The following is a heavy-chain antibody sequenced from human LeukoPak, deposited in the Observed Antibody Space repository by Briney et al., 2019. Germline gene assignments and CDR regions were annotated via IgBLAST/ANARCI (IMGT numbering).Heavy chain of an antibody. J-gene: IGHJ4*02. V-gene: IGHV4-39*01. CDR3: ARRGITMVRGVIS. CDR1: GGSISSSSYY. CDR2: IYYSGST. Sequence: SETLSLTCTVSGGSISSSSYYWGWIRQPPGKGLEWIGSIYYSGSTYYNPSLKSRVTISVDTSKNQFSLKLSSVTAADTAVYYCARRGITMVRGVISWGQGTLVTVSS. D-gene: IGHD3-10*01.